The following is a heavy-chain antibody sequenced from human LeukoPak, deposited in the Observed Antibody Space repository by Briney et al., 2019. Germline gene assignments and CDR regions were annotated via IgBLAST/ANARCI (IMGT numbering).Heavy chain of an antibody. D-gene: IGHD3-10*01. J-gene: IGHJ4*02. CDR3: ARLVSLWFGELLPDY. CDR1: GGSISSYY. CDR2: IYTSGST. V-gene: IGHV4-4*07. Sequence: SETLSLTCTVSGGSISSYYWSWIRQPAGKGLEWIGHIYTSGSTNYNPSLKSRVTMSVDTSKNQFSLKLNSVTAADTTVYYCARLVSLWFGELLPDYWGQGTLVTVSS.